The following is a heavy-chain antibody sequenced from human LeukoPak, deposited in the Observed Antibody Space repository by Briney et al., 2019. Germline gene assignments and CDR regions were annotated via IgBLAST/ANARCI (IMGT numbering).Heavy chain of an antibody. J-gene: IGHJ4*02. D-gene: IGHD3-10*01. CDR1: GYTFTGYY. CDR3: ARAPMFDSGSSTVDY. CDR2: INPNSGGT. Sequence: ASVKVSCKASGYTFTGYYMHWVRQAPGQGLEWMGRINPNSGGTDHAQKSQGRVTMTRDTSINTAYVELSRLRSDDTAVSFCARAPMFDSGSSTVDYWGQGTLVTVSS. V-gene: IGHV1-2*06.